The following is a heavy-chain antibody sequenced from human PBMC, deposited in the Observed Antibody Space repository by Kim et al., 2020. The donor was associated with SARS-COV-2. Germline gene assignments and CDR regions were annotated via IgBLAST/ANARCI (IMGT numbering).Heavy chain of an antibody. CDR3: VREIVTGYGGD. Sequence: GGSLRLSCAASGFSFSAYHMSWARQAPGKGLEWVSAIDSVSRTFYADSVRGRFSISRDNSKDTLLLQMNNLRDEDTAVYYCVREIVTGYGGDWGQGTLVTVSS. CDR1: GFSFSAYH. J-gene: IGHJ4*02. CDR2: IDSVSRT. V-gene: IGHV3-23*05. D-gene: IGHD1-20*01.